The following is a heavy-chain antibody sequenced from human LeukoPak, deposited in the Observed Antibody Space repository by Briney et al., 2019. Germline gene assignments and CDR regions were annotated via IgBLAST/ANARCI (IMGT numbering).Heavy chain of an antibody. J-gene: IGHJ6*03. CDR3: ARDTTNYDFWSGYTYYYMDV. Sequence: GASVKVSCKASGYTFTGYYMHWVRQAPGQGLEWMGWINPNSGGTNYAQKFQGRVTMTRDTSISTAYMELSRLRSDDAAVYYCARDTTNYDFWSGYTYYYMDVWGKGTTVTVSS. V-gene: IGHV1-2*02. CDR1: GYTFTGYY. D-gene: IGHD3-3*01. CDR2: INPNSGGT.